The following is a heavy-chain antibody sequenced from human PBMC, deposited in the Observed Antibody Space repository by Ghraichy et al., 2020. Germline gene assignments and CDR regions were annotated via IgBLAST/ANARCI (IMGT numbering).Heavy chain of an antibody. CDR1: GYIFSSSG. CDR3: ARQMYRGSYYGMDV. D-gene: IGHD1-26*01. CDR2: ISIYTGNT. J-gene: IGHJ6*02. V-gene: IGHV1-18*01. Sequence: FSCKASGYIFSSSGISWVRQAPGQGLEWMAWISIYTGNTMYAQNHQGRVTVTTDTSTSTAYMELTSLRSNDTAVYYCARQMYRGSYYGMDVWGQGTTVTVSS.